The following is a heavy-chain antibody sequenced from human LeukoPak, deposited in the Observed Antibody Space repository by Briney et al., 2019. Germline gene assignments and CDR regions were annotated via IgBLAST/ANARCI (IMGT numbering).Heavy chain of an antibody. CDR1: GGSFSGYH. CDR3: ARRKRYYDFWSGYSFDP. V-gene: IGHV4-34*01. CDR2: INHSGST. D-gene: IGHD3-3*01. J-gene: IGHJ5*02. Sequence: SETLSLTCAVYGGSFSGYHWSWIRQPPGKGLEWIGEINHSGSTNYNPSLKSRVTISVDTSKNQFSLKLSSVTAADTAVYYCARRKRYYDFWSGYSFDPWGQGTLVTVSS.